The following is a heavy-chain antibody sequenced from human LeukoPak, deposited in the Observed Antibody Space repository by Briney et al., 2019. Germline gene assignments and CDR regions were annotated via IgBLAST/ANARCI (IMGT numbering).Heavy chain of an antibody. CDR1: GFTFSNYG. D-gene: IGHD3-16*01. Sequence: PGGSLRLSCAASGFTFSNYGMSWVRQAPGKGLEWASGVGTGGVNTYHAESVKGRFTISRDNSKNTLFLQMNSLRAEDTAVYYCAQERGGAWGQGTLVTVSS. CDR3: AQERGGA. CDR2: VGTGGVNT. J-gene: IGHJ5*02. V-gene: IGHV3-23*01.